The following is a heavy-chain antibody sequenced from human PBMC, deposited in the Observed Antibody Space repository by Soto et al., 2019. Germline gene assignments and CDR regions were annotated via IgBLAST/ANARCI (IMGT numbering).Heavy chain of an antibody. CDR3: ARLGGYCSSTSTHCYGYYGMDV. D-gene: IGHD2-2*01. CDR2: FHYSANT. CDR1: GGSISSGPYS. V-gene: IGHV4-39*01. Sequence: HLQLQESGPGLVKPSETLSLTCTVSGGSISSGPYSWGWIRQPPGEGLEWIGTFHYSANTYYNPSRESRVTISVDTSTNQFSLKVTTVTVADTAVYYCARLGGYCSSTSTHCYGYYGMDVWGQGTTVTVSS. J-gene: IGHJ6*02.